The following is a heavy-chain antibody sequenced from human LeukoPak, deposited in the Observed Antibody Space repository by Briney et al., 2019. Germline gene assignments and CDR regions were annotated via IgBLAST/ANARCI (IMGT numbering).Heavy chain of an antibody. D-gene: IGHD6-6*01. J-gene: IGHJ6*03. CDR1: GYTFTSYG. CDR3: AREGAGSIAAPRTYYYMDV. V-gene: IGHV1-18*01. CDR2: IGAYNGNT. Sequence: GASVKVSCKASGYTFTSYGISWVRQAPGQGLEGMGWIGAYNGNTNYAQKLQGRVTMTTDTSSRTAYMELRRLRSDDTAVYYCAREGAGSIAAPRTYYYMDVWGKGTTVTVSS.